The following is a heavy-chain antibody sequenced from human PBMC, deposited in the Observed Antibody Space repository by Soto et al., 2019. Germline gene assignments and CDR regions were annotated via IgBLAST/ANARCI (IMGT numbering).Heavy chain of an antibody. CDR3: AKDTKQWLVPNEIDY. J-gene: IGHJ4*02. Sequence: GGSLRLSCAASGFTFSSYAMSWVRQAPGKGLEWVSAISGSGGSTYYADSVKGRFTISRDNSKNTLYLQMNSLRAEDTAVYYCAKDTKQWLVPNEIDYWGQGTLVTVSS. V-gene: IGHV3-23*01. CDR1: GFTFSSYA. CDR2: ISGSGGST. D-gene: IGHD6-19*01.